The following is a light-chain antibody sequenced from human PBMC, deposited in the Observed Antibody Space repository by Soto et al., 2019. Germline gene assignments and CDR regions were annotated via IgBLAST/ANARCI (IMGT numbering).Light chain of an antibody. CDR2: GAS. V-gene: IGKV3-20*01. Sequence: EIVLTQSPGTLSLSPGERATLSCRASQSVSSSTSLAWYQQKTGQAPRLLIYGASSRAVGVPDRFSGSGSGTDFTLTISRLEPEDFAAYYCQQYGDSPLTFGGGTKVE. CDR1: QSVSSSTS. CDR3: QQYGDSPLT. J-gene: IGKJ4*01.